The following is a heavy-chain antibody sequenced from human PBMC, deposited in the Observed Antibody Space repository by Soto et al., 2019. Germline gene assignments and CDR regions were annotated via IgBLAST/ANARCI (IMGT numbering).Heavy chain of an antibody. CDR1: GGSISSYY. V-gene: IGHV4-59*01. CDR2: IYYSGST. J-gene: IGHJ6*02. Sequence: SETLSLTCTVSGGSISSYYWSWIRQPPGKGLEWIGYIYYSGSTNYNPSLKSRVTISVDTSKNQFSLKLSSVTAADTAVYYCARESTYYDFWSGYYLNYGMDVWGHGTTVTVSS. CDR3: ARESTYYDFWSGYYLNYGMDV. D-gene: IGHD3-3*01.